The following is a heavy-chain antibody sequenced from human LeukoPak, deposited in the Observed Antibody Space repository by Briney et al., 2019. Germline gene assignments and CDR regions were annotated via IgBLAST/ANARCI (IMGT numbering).Heavy chain of an antibody. V-gene: IGHV3-21*01. Sequence: GGSLRLSCAASGFTFSSYGMNWVRRAPGKGLEWVSSITSSSNYIYYADSVKGRFTISRDNAKNSLYLQMNSLRAEDTAVYYCAGPDRDGYNSGYWGQGTLVTVSS. J-gene: IGHJ4*02. D-gene: IGHD5-24*01. CDR2: ITSSSNYI. CDR3: AGPDRDGYNSGY. CDR1: GFTFSSYG.